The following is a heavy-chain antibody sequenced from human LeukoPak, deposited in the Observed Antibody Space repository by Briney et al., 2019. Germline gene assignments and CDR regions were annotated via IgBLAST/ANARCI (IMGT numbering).Heavy chain of an antibody. CDR1: GFTFSSYW. J-gene: IGHJ4*02. CDR3: ARDSFAGYDSSGYSSYDY. Sequence: GGSLRLSCEASGFTFSSYWMTWVRQAPGKGLEWVANIRPDGSAENYVDSVKGRFTISRDNAKNSLYLQMNSLRAEDTAVYYCARDSFAGYDSSGYSSYDYWGQGTLVTVSS. CDR2: IRPDGSAE. V-gene: IGHV3-7*01. D-gene: IGHD3-22*01.